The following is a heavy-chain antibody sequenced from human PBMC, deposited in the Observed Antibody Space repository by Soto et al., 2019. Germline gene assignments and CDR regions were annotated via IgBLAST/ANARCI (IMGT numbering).Heavy chain of an antibody. Sequence: SETLCLTCTVSGGTISSYCWSWIRQPPGKGLEWIGYIYYSGSTNYNPSLKSRVTISVDTSKNQFSLKLSSVTAADTAVYYCARESRFFEWLPLNWFDPWGQGTLVTVSS. V-gene: IGHV4-59*01. CDR2: IYYSGST. D-gene: IGHD3-3*01. J-gene: IGHJ5*02. CDR3: ARESRFFEWLPLNWFDP. CDR1: GGTISSYC.